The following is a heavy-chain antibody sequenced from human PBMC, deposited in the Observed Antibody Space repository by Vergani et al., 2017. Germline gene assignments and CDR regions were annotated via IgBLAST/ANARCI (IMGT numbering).Heavy chain of an antibody. V-gene: IGHV3-23*01. D-gene: IGHD3-10*01. Sequence: EVQLLESGGDLIQPGGSLSLSCPASGLPFSRNVLFWFPQAPGKGLEWVSSIGGSGANTYYADSVKGRFTISRDNSKNTLYLQMNSLRVEDTAVYYCAKSPNASGTYFLGADDWGQGTLITVAS. CDR3: AKSPNASGTYFLGADD. CDR2: IGGSGANT. CDR1: GLPFSRNV. J-gene: IGHJ4*02.